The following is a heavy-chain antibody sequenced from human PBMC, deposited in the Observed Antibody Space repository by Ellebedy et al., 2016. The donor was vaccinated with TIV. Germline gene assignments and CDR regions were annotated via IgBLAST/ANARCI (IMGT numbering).Heavy chain of an antibody. J-gene: IGHJ6*02. CDR3: ARDRPGRGYGMDV. CDR2: ISSSGSTI. CDR1: GFTFSSYE. Sequence: GGSLRLSCAASGFTFSSYEMNWVRQAPGKGLEWVSYISSSGSTIYYADSVKGRFTISRDNAKNSLYLQMNSLRAEDTAVYYCARDRPGRGYGMDVWGQGTTVTVSS. D-gene: IGHD3-10*01. V-gene: IGHV3-48*03.